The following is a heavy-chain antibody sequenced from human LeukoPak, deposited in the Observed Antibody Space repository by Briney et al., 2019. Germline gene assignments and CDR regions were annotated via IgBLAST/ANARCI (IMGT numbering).Heavy chain of an antibody. Sequence: GGSLRLSCAASGFTFSSYAMSWVRQAPGKGLEWVSAISGSGGSTYYADSVKGRFTISRDNSKNTQYLQMNSLRAEDTAIYYCAKEYTGTFSPFPSYFDNWGQGTLVTVSS. CDR2: ISGSGGST. CDR1: GFTFSSYA. V-gene: IGHV3-23*01. D-gene: IGHD1-26*01. J-gene: IGHJ4*02. CDR3: AKEYTGTFSPFPSYFDN.